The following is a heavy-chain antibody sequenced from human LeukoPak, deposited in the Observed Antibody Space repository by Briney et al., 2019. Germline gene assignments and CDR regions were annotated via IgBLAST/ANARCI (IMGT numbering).Heavy chain of an antibody. V-gene: IGHV3-30*18. CDR1: GFTFSSYG. CDR3: AKDPGGSYSGY. D-gene: IGHD1-26*01. J-gene: IGHJ4*02. CDR2: ISYDGSNK. Sequence: GRSLRLSCAASGFTFSSYGMHWVRQAPGKGLEWVAVISYDGSNKYYADSVKGRFTISRDNSKNTLYLQMNSLRAEDTAVYYCAKDPGGSYSGYWGQGTLVTVSS.